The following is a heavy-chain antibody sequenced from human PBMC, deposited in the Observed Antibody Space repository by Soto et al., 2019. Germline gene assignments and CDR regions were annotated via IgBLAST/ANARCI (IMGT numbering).Heavy chain of an antibody. J-gene: IGHJ3*02. Sequence: GGSLRLSCAASGFTFSNAWMSWVRQAPGKGLEWVGRIKSKTDGGTTDYAAPVKGRFTISRDDSKNTLYLQMNSLKTEDTAVYYCTTGTQLTGDASYAFDIWGQGTMVTVSS. V-gene: IGHV3-15*01. CDR3: TTGTQLTGDASYAFDI. D-gene: IGHD7-27*01. CDR1: GFTFSNAW. CDR2: IKSKTDGGTT.